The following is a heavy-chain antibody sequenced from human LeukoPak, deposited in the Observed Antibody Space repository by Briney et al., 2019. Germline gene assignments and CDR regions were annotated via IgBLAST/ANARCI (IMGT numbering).Heavy chain of an antibody. V-gene: IGHV3-48*01. D-gene: IGHD5-12*01. J-gene: IGHJ4*02. CDR3: ARDGGYRGYDADC. CDR2: ITASGTAM. CDR1: GFTFSSYS. Sequence: GGSLRLSCAASGFTFSSYSMNWVRQAPGKGLEWVSHITASGTAMFYADSVRGRFTISRENAQNSLFLQMNSLRAEDTAVYYCARDGGYRGYDADCWGQGTLVTVSS.